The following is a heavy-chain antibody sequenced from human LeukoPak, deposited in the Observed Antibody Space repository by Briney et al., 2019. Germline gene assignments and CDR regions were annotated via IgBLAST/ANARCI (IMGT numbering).Heavy chain of an antibody. D-gene: IGHD1-7*01. CDR3: AGHSLITGTTFNWFDP. J-gene: IGHJ5*02. CDR1: GYSFTSYW. V-gene: IGHV5-51*01. Sequence: GESLKISCKGSGYSFTSYWIGWVRQMPGKGLEWMGIIYPGDSDTRYSPSFQGQVTISADKSISTAYLQWSSLKASDTAMYYCAGHSLITGTTFNWFDPWGQGTLVTVSS. CDR2: IYPGDSDT.